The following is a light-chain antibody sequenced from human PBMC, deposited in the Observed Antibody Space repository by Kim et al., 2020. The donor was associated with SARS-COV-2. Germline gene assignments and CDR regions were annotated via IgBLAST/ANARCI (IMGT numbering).Light chain of an antibody. J-gene: IGKJ2*01. V-gene: IGKV2-28*01. CDR2: LGS. CDR1: PILLYSDAYTF. CDR3: MLVLQIPRT. Sequence: DPASISCTSSPILLYSDAYTFLSWYLQTPVQSPQLLIYLGSNRASVVPVRFSGSGSGTDFTLKISSVAAEDVWVYYCMLVLQIPRTFGQGTKLEI.